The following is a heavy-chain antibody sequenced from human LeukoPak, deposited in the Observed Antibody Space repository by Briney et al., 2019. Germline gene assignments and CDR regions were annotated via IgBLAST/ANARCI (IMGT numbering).Heavy chain of an antibody. D-gene: IGHD6-19*01. J-gene: IGHJ4*02. V-gene: IGHV3-7*01. Sequence: GGSLRLSCAASGFTFSSYWMNWVRQAPGKGLEWLANIKQDGSAKYYVDSVKGRLTISRDNAKNLLYLQMDNLRAEDAAVYYCARDGGWHGGGVDYWGQGTLVTVSS. CDR3: ARDGGWHGGGVDY. CDR1: GFTFSSYW. CDR2: IKQDGSAK.